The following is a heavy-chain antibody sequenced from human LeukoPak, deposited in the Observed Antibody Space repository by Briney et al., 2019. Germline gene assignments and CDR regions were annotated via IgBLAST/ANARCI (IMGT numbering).Heavy chain of an antibody. CDR1: GFTFSSYA. D-gene: IGHD1-20*01. V-gene: IGHV3-30-3*01. CDR2: ISYDGSNK. Sequence: PGRSLRLSCAASGFTFSSYAMHWVRQAPGKGLEWVAVISYDGSNKYYADSVKGRFTISRDNSKNTLYLQMNSLRAEDTAVYYCARGSNWSNFFDYWGQGTLVTVSS. CDR3: ARGSNWSNFFDY. J-gene: IGHJ4*02.